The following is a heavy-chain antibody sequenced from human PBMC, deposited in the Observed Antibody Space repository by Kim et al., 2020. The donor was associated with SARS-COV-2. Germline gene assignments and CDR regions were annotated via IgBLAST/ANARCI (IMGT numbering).Heavy chain of an antibody. CDR2: ISGSGGST. V-gene: IGHV3-23*01. Sequence: GGSLRLSCAASGLTFSSYAMSWVRQAPGKGLEWVSAISGSGGSTYYADSVKGRFTISRDNSKNTLYLQMNSLRAEDTAVYYCAKDHSSSWYIGYFDLWGRDALGTVSS. CDR3: AKDHSSSWYIGYFDL. CDR1: GLTFSSYA. J-gene: IGHJ2*01. D-gene: IGHD6-13*01.